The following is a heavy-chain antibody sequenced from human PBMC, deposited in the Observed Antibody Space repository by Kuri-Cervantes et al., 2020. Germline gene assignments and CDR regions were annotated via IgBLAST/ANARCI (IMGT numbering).Heavy chain of an antibody. CDR2: ISYDGSNK. V-gene: IGHV3-30-3*01. D-gene: IGHD2-2*01. CDR1: GFTFSSYA. J-gene: IGHJ5*02. Sequence: GGSLRLSCAASGFTFSSYAMHWVRQAPGKGLEWVAVISYDGSNKYYADSVKGRFTISRDNSKNTLYLQMNSLRAEDTAAYYCARDRYQLLLTPKGAWFDPWGQGTLVTVSS. CDR3: ARDRYQLLLTPKGAWFDP.